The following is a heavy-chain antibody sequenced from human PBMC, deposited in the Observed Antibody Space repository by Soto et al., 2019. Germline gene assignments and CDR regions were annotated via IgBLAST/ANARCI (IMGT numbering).Heavy chain of an antibody. CDR1: GYTFTSYG. CDR2: ISAYNGNT. Sequence: AASVKVYCRGCGYTFTSYGISWVRQDPGQGLEWMGWISAYNGNTNYAQKLQGRVTMTTDTSTSTAYMELRSLRSDDTAVYYCASRSDYYDSSGYYYEPEYFQHWGQGTLVTVSS. J-gene: IGHJ1*01. CDR3: ASRSDYYDSSGYYYEPEYFQH. D-gene: IGHD3-22*01. V-gene: IGHV1-18*01.